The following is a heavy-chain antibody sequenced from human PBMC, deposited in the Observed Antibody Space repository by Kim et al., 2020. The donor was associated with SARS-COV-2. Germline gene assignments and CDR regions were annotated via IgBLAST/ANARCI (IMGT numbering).Heavy chain of an antibody. CDR3: AKAGFGESPNYYYYYGMDV. D-gene: IGHD3-10*01. V-gene: IGHV3-30*02. J-gene: IGHJ6*02. Sequence: RFIISRDNSKNTLYLQMNSLRAEDTAVYYCAKAGFGESPNYYYYYGMDVWGQGTTVTVSS.